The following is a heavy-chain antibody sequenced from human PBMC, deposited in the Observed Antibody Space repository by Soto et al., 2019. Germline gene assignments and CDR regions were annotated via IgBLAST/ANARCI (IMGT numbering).Heavy chain of an antibody. CDR1: GGTFSSYA. Sequence: QVQLVQSGAEVKKPGSSVKVSCKASGGTFSSYAISWVRQAPGQGLEWMGGIIPIFGTANYAQKFQGRVTITADESTSTAYMERSSRRPENTALYYCAPGSLTGDQKNSYYYYGMAVWGQGTRSPSP. D-gene: IGHD7-27*01. J-gene: IGHJ6*02. V-gene: IGHV1-69*12. CDR2: IIPIFGTA. CDR3: APGSLTGDQKNSYYYYGMAV.